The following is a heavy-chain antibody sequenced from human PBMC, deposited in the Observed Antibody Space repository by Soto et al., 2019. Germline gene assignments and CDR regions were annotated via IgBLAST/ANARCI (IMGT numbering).Heavy chain of an antibody. CDR1: GFTFSTYA. J-gene: IGHJ4*01. CDR2: ISDNGGRT. CDR3: AKDHHTATPGITDY. D-gene: IGHD2-2*01. V-gene: IGHV3-23*01. Sequence: HPGGSLRLSCAASGFTFSTYAMAWIRQAPGKGLEWVSGISDNGGRTYYAASVKGRFTISRDNSKNTLYLQMNSLRPEDTAIYYIAKDHHTATPGITDYWGHATLVTVSS.